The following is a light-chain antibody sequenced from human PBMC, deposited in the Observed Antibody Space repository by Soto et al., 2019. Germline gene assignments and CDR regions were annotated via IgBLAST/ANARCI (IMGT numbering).Light chain of an antibody. CDR2: DVS. J-gene: IGLJ1*01. CDR3: SSYTSLSTLA. Sequence: QSALTQPASVSRSPGQSITIXXTXXXSXVGGYNYVSWYQQHPGKAPKLMIYDVSNRPSGVSNRFSGSKSGSTASLTISGLQDEDEADYYCSSYTSLSTLAFGTGTKVTVL. CDR1: XSXVGGYNY. V-gene: IGLV2-14*01.